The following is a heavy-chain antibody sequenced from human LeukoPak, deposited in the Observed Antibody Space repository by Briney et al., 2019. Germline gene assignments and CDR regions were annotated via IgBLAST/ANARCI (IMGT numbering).Heavy chain of an antibody. CDR2: IGGSSSSL. J-gene: IGHJ3*01. CDR1: GFTFSSYG. CDR3: AKEAGQDYGAIDAFDV. Sequence: PGRSLRLSCAASGFTFSSYGMHWVRQAPGKGLEWVSSIGGSSSSLYYAESVKGRFTISRDNARNSLYLQMNSLRVEDTAVYYCAKEAGQDYGAIDAFDVWGQGTMVTVSS. D-gene: IGHD4-17*01. V-gene: IGHV3-21*03.